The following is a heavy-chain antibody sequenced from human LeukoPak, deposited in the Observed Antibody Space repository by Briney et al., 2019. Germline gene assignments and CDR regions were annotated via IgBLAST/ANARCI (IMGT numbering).Heavy chain of an antibody. D-gene: IGHD3-22*01. CDR1: GFTFSSYG. Sequence: GGSLRLSCTASGFTFSSYGMHWVRQAPGKGLEGWTGIWYDGRDKYYAGSVKGRVTISGDKSKNTLYLQMTSLRAEDTAVYYCGKDLGSNGNYLDRVDYWGQGTLVTVSS. CDR2: IWYDGRDK. CDR3: GKDLGSNGNYLDRVDY. V-gene: IGHV3-33*03. J-gene: IGHJ4*02.